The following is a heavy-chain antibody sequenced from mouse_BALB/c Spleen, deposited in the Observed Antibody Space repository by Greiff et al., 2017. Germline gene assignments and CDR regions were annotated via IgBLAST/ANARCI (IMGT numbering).Heavy chain of an antibody. V-gene: IGHV5-9-4*01. CDR2: ISSGGSYT. CDR3: ARDLWAIAY. CDR1: GFTFSSYA. J-gene: IGHJ3*01. D-gene: IGHD3-1*01. Sequence: EVKLVESGGGLVKPGGSLKLSCAASGFTFSSYAMSWVRQSPEKRLEWVAEISSGGSYTYYPDTVTGRFTISRDNAKNTLYLEMSSLRSEDTPMYYCARDLWAIAYWGQGTLVTVSA.